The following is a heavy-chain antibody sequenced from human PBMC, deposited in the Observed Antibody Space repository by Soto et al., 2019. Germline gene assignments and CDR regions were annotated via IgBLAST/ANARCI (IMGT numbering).Heavy chain of an antibody. J-gene: IGHJ6*02. CDR3: ARADGDGYNGVNYYYGMDV. CDR1: GGTFSSYA. CDR2: IIPIFGTA. V-gene: IGHV1-69*01. Sequence: QVQLVQSGAEVKKPGSSVKVSCKASGGTFSSYAISWVRQAPGQGLEWMGGIIPIFGTANYAQKFQGRVTITADESTSTAYMEMSSLRSEDTAVYYCARADGDGYNGVNYYYGMDVWGQGTTVTVSS. D-gene: IGHD5-12*01.